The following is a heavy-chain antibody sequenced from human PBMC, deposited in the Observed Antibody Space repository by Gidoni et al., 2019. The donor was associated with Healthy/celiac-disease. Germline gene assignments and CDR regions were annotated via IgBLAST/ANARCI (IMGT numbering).Heavy chain of an antibody. D-gene: IGHD1-7*01. CDR2: INPNSGGT. V-gene: IGHV1-2*02. CDR3: ARDARLELQYYYYYMDV. J-gene: IGHJ6*03. Sequence: QVQLVQSGAEVKKPGASVKVSCKASGYTFTGYYMHWVRQAPGQGLEWMGWINPNSGGTNYAQKFQGRVTMTRDTSISTAYMELSRLRSDDTAVYYCARDARLELQYYYYYMDVWGKGTTVTVSS. CDR1: GYTFTGYY.